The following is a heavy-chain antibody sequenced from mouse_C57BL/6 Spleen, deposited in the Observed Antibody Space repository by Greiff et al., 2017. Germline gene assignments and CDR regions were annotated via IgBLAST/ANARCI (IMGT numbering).Heavy chain of an antibody. J-gene: IGHJ2*01. CDR1: GYTFTDYY. Sequence: VQLQQSGPELVKPGASVKISCKASGYTFTDYYMNWVKQSHGKSLEWIGDINPNNGGTSYNQKFKGKATLTVDKSSSTAYMELRSLTSDDSAVYYCARRDYYYGSSYFDYWGQGTTLTVSS. CDR2: INPNNGGT. CDR3: ARRDYYYGSSYFDY. V-gene: IGHV1-26*01. D-gene: IGHD1-1*01.